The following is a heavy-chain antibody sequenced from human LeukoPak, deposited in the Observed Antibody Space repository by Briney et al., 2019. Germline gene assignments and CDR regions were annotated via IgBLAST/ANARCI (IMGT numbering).Heavy chain of an antibody. Sequence: PGGSLRLSCAASGFTFSSYAMSWVRQAPGKRLEWVSSISDSGGSTYYADSVKGRFTISRDNSKNTPYLQMNGLRAEDTAVYYCAKGTLRYCTNGVCYPFDHWGQGTLVTVSS. V-gene: IGHV3-23*01. CDR3: AKGTLRYCTNGVCYPFDH. CDR1: GFTFSSYA. D-gene: IGHD2-8*01. J-gene: IGHJ4*02. CDR2: ISDSGGST.